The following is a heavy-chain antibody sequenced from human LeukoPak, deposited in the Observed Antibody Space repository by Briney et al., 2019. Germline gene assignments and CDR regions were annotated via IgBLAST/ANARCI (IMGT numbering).Heavy chain of an antibody. Sequence: ASVKVSCKASGYTITSYGISWVRQAPGQGLEWMGWISAYNGNTNYAQKLQGRVTMTTDTSTSTAYMELRSLRSDDTAVYYCARVGQLAESYYYYYMDVWGKGTTVTVSS. D-gene: IGHD6-13*01. CDR2: ISAYNGNT. J-gene: IGHJ6*03. V-gene: IGHV1-18*01. CDR1: GYTITSYG. CDR3: ARVGQLAESYYYYYMDV.